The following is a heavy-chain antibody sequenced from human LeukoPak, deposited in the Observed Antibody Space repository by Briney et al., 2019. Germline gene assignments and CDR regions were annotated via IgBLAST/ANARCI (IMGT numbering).Heavy chain of an antibody. CDR2: IIPIFGTA. D-gene: IGHD3-22*01. CDR1: GGTFSSYA. Sequence: GASVKVSCKASGGTFSSYAISWVRQAPGQGLEWMGGIIPIFGTANYAQKFQGRVTITADKSTRTAYMELSSLRSEDTAVYYCAISQYYYDSSGYYYYYYYYMDVWGKGTTVTVSS. J-gene: IGHJ6*03. V-gene: IGHV1-69*06. CDR3: AISQYYYDSSGYYYYYYYYMDV.